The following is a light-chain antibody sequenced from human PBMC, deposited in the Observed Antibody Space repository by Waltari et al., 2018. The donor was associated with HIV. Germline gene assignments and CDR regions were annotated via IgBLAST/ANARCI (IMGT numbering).Light chain of an antibody. CDR3: QQYNNWPRT. J-gene: IGKJ1*01. CDR2: DAS. Sequence: EVVLTQSPGTVSVSPGERATLSCRTSQSVSNNLVWYQMKPGQAPRLVIYDASTRATGIPVRFSGSGSGTECTRTISSLQSEDFAVYYCQQYNNWPRTFGRGTKVEI. CDR1: QSVSNN. V-gene: IGKV3-15*01.